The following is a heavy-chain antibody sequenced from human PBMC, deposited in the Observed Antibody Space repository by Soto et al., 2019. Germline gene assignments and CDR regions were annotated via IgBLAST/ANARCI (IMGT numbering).Heavy chain of an antibody. CDR1: GYIFVKYG. Sequence: QVKLVQSGDEVKKPGASVKVSCKASGYIFVKYGIAWVRQAPGQGLEWMGWISPYTGNTHSATKIQGRLTMTTDTSTSTAYMDLGSLTSDDTAVYYCVMVDNYVTPTPQDVWGQGTTVTVSS. J-gene: IGHJ6*02. D-gene: IGHD3-16*01. CDR3: VMVDNYVTPTPQDV. V-gene: IGHV1-18*01. CDR2: ISPYTGNT.